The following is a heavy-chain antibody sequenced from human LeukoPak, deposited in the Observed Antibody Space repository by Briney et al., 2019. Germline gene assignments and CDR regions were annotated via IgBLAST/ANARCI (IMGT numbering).Heavy chain of an antibody. CDR2: ISAYNGNT. CDR1: GYTFTSYS. D-gene: IGHD2-2*02. CDR3: ARGMSGYTEDPFDI. Sequence: GASVKVSCKASGYTFTSYSINWVRQAPGQGLEWMAWISAYNGNTNYAQKFQDRVTLTRDTSTSTAYLELRSLRSDDTAVYFCARGMSGYTEDPFDIWGQGTVVTVSS. J-gene: IGHJ3*02. V-gene: IGHV1-18*04.